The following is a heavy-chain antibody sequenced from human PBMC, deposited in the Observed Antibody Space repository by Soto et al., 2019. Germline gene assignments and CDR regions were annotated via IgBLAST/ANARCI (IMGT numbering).Heavy chain of an antibody. V-gene: IGHV4-31*03. CDR3: ARAMYSTSTGYGMDV. CDR1: GGSISSGNHY. Sequence: LSLTCTVSGGSISSGNHYWSWIRQHPGKGLEWIGYIYYSGTTYYNPSLKSRVTISVDTSKKQFSLKLSFVTAADTAVYYCARAMYSTSTGYGMDVWGQGTTVTVSS. J-gene: IGHJ6*02. CDR2: IYYSGTT. D-gene: IGHD6-13*01.